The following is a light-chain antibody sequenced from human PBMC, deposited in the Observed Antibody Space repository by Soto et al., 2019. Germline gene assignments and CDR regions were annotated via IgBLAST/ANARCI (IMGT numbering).Light chain of an antibody. CDR2: KAS. V-gene: IGKV1-5*03. J-gene: IGKJ1*01. CDR1: QSINNW. CDR3: QQYDTYWT. Sequence: DIQMTQSPSTLSASVGDRVTITCRASQSINNWLAWYKQKPGKAPKLLLYKASNLDIGVPSRFSGSGSGTELTLTISSRQPDDFATYYCQQYDTYWTFGQGTKVEIK.